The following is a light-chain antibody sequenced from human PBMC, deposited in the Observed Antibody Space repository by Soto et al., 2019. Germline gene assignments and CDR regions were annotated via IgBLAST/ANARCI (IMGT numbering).Light chain of an antibody. V-gene: IGKV1-5*03. CDR3: QQYTTYWT. J-gene: IGKJ1*01. CDR1: QSISSW. Sequence: DIQMTQSPSALSASLGDRATITCRASQSISSWLAWYQHKPGEAPKLLISQASILESGVPPRFSGSGSGTEFTLTITSLKPEDFTTYFCQQYTTYWTFGQGTKVDIK. CDR2: QAS.